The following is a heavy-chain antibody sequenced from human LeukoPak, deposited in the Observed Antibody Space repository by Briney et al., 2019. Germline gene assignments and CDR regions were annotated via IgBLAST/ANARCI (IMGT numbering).Heavy chain of an antibody. CDR1: GGSISSYY. V-gene: IGHV4-59*01. CDR2: IYYSGTT. Sequence: SETLSLTCTVSGGSISSYYRSWIRQPPGKGLEWVGYIYYSGTTKYNPSLKSRVSISVDTSKNQFSLKLSSVTAADTAVYYCARGVYIAAAQYAYWGQGTLVTVSS. D-gene: IGHD6-13*01. CDR3: ARGVYIAAAQYAY. J-gene: IGHJ4*02.